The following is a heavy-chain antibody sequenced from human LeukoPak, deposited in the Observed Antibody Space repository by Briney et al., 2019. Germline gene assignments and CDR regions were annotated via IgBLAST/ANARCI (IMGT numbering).Heavy chain of an antibody. CDR2: ISGDGGST. J-gene: IGHJ4*02. CDR3: AKDIGRSGYDLAFDY. D-gene: IGHD5-12*01. Sequence: GGSLRLPCAASGFTFDDYAMHWVRQAPGKGLEWVSLISGDGGSTYYADSVKGRFAISRDNSKNSLYLQMNSLRTEDTALYYCAKDIGRSGYDLAFDYWGQGTLVTVS. CDR1: GFTFDDYA. V-gene: IGHV3-43*02.